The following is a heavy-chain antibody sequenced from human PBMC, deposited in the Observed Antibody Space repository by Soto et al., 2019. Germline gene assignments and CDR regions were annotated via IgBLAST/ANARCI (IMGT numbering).Heavy chain of an antibody. CDR3: TRAGDYLKPRLQIYGMDV. CDR1: GFTFGDYA. Sequence: GGSLILSCTASGFTFGDYAMSWFRQAPGKGLEWVGFIRSKAYGGTTEYAASVKGRFTISRDDSKSIAHLQMNSLKTEDTAVYYCTRAGDYLKPRLQIYGMDVWGQGTTVTVSS. CDR2: IRSKAYGGTT. J-gene: IGHJ6*02. D-gene: IGHD3-16*01. V-gene: IGHV3-49*03.